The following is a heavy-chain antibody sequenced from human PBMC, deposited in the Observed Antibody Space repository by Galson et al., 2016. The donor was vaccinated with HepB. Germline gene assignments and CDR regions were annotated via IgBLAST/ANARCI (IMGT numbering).Heavy chain of an antibody. D-gene: IGHD4-11*01. V-gene: IGHV1-18*01. J-gene: IGHJ4*02. CDR2: SSTNSGNT. Sequence: QSAAEVKKPGASMKVSCKPSGYTFTSSGLSWVRQAPGHGLEWVGWSSTNSGNTNYAQKLQGRVTMTRDTSTSTAYMELRSLTSDDTAIYYCSRDKDYTLDYWGQGTLVTVSS. CDR3: SRDKDYTLDY. CDR1: GYTFTSSG.